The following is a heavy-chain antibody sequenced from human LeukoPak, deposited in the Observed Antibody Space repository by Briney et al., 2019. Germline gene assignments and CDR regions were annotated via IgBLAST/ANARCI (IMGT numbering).Heavy chain of an antibody. D-gene: IGHD6-13*01. CDR1: GGTFSSYT. CDR3: ARDVLHIAAAGPTFDY. V-gene: IGHV1-69*04. J-gene: IGHJ4*02. Sequence: GASVKVSCKASGGTFSSYTISWVRQAPGQGLEWMGRIIPILGIANYAQKFQGRVTITADKSTSTAYMELSSLRSEDTAVYYCARDVLHIAAAGPTFDYWGQGTLVTVSS. CDR2: IIPILGIA.